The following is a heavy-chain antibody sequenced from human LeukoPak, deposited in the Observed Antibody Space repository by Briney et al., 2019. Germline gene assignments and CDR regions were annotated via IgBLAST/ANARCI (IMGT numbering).Heavy chain of an antibody. D-gene: IGHD6-19*01. CDR2: INPNSGGT. CDR3: ARGRIAVFYLHY. Sequence: GASVKVSCKASGGTFSSYAISWVRQAPGQGLEWMGWINPNSGGTNYAQKFQGRVTMTRDTSISTAYMELSRLRSDDTAVYYCARGRIAVFYLHYWGQGTLVTVSS. V-gene: IGHV1-2*02. J-gene: IGHJ4*02. CDR1: GGTFSSYA.